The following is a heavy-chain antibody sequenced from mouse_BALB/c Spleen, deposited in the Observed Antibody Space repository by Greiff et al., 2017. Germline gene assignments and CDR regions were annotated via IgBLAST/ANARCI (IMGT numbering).Heavy chain of an antibody. V-gene: IGHV1-20*02. J-gene: IGHJ1*01. CDR1: GYSFTGYF. D-gene: IGHD1-1*01. CDR2: INPYNGDT. CDR3: ERGGSSYHFEV. Sequence: VHVKQSGPELVKPGASVKISCKASGYSFTGYFMNWVMQSHGKSLEWIGRINPYNGDTFYNQKFKGKATLTVDKSSSTAHMELRSLASEDSAVYYCERGGSSYHFEVWGAGTTGTVSS.